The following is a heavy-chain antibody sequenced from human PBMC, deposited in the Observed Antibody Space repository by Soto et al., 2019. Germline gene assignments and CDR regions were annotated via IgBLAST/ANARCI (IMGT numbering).Heavy chain of an antibody. V-gene: IGHV4-34*01. Sequence: PSETLSLTCAVYGVSFSGYYWIWIRQPPGKGLEWIGEINHSGSTNYNPSLKSRVTISVDTSKNQFSLKLSSVTAADTAVYYCARRALRYFDWLSRHFDYWGQGTLVPVSS. J-gene: IGHJ4*02. CDR2: INHSGST. CDR3: ARRALRYFDWLSRHFDY. D-gene: IGHD3-9*01. CDR1: GVSFSGYY.